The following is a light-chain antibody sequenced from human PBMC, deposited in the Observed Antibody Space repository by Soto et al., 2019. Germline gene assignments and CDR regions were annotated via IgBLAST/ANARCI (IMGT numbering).Light chain of an antibody. CDR2: AAS. CDR1: QVISNY. J-gene: IGKJ1*01. V-gene: IGKV1-27*01. Sequence: DIQMTQSPSSLSASVGDRVTIACRASQVISNYLAWYQQKPGEVPKLLIYAASTLQSGVPSRFSGSGSGTGFTLTISSLQPDDFATYYCKHYNSYSEAFGQGTKVDIK. CDR3: KHYNSYSEA.